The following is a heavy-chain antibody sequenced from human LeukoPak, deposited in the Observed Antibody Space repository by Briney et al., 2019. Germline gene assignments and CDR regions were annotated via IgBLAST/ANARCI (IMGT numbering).Heavy chain of an antibody. CDR3: ARVYCSSTGCYRIHHFDY. V-gene: IGHV5-51*01. D-gene: IGHD2-2*02. J-gene: IGHJ4*02. CDR1: GYSFTGYW. CDR2: IYPGDSDT. Sequence: GESLKISCQGSGYSFTGYWIGWVRQMPGKGLEWMGIIYPGDSDTKYHPSFQGQLTTSAAKSISTAYLQWSSLKASDTAIYYCARVYCSSTGCYRIHHFDYWGQGTLVTVSS.